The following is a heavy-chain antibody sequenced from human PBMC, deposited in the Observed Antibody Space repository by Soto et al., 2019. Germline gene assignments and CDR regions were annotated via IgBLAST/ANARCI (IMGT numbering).Heavy chain of an antibody. V-gene: IGHV1-3*01. CDR2: INAGNGNT. CDR1: GYTFTSYA. J-gene: IGHJ4*02. D-gene: IGHD3-9*01. CDR3: AREQYDILTGYYDY. Sequence: ASVKVSCKASGYTFTSYAMHWVRQAPGQRLEWMGWINAGNGNTKYSQRFQGRVTITRDTSASTAYMELSSLRSEDTAVYYCAREQYDILTGYYDYWGQGTLVTVSS.